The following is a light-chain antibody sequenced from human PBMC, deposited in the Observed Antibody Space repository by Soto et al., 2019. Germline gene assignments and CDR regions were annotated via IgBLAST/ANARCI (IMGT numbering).Light chain of an antibody. CDR1: QDINTW. Sequence: DIQMTQSPTSVSASVGDRVTITCRASQDINTWLAWYQQKPGKAPKLLIYAASSLLSGVPSRFSGSGSGTDFTLTISSLQPEDFATYYCQQANSFPITFGQGTRLEIK. CDR3: QQANSFPIT. CDR2: AAS. V-gene: IGKV1D-12*01. J-gene: IGKJ5*01.